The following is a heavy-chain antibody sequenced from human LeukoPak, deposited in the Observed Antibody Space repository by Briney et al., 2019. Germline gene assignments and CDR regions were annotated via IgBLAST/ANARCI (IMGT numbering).Heavy chain of an antibody. CDR3: ARERSGYDRGSFDY. CDR1: ANTFTTFP. CDR2: INAANGNT. J-gene: IGHJ4*02. V-gene: IGHV1-3*01. Sequence: ASVKVSCKTSANTFTTFPIHWVRQAPGQKFEWMGWINAANGNTQFSPRFQARITITRDTSASTAYMELSSLRSEDTAVYYCARERSGYDRGSFDYWGQGTLVTVSS. D-gene: IGHD5-12*01.